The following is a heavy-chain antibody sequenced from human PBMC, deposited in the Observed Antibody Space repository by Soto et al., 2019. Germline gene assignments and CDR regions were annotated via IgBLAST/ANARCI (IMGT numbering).Heavy chain of an antibody. CDR3: ARETPYDSSGYYLDY. Sequence: ASVKVSCKASGYTFTSYGISWVRQAPGQGLEWMGWISAYNGNTNYAQKLQGRVTMTTDTSTSTAYMELRSLRSDDTAVYYCARETPYDSSGYYLDYWGQGTLVTVSS. D-gene: IGHD3-22*01. J-gene: IGHJ4*02. V-gene: IGHV1-18*04. CDR1: GYTFTSYG. CDR2: ISAYNGNT.